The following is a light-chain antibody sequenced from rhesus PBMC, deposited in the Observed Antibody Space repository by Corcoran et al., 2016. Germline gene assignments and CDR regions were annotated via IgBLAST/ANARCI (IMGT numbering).Light chain of an antibody. CDR1: QDITNY. CDR2: KAS. Sequence: DIQMTQSPSSLSASIGDRVTITCQASQDITNYLAWYQQKPGKVPNLLIYKASTLNSGVPSRVSGSGSGTDFTLTISSLQPEDFASYYCQHGYGTPLYSFGQGTKVEIK. CDR3: QHGYGTPLYS. J-gene: IGKJ2*01. V-gene: IGKV1-25*01.